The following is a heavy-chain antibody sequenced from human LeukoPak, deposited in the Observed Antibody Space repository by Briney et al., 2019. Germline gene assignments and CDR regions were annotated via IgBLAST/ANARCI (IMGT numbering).Heavy chain of an antibody. CDR2: ISAYNGNT. CDR1: GYSFTSYG. CDR3: ARTTYDILTGYYPPYYYYYYGMDV. J-gene: IGHJ6*02. D-gene: IGHD3-9*01. V-gene: IGHV1-18*01. Sequence: ASVKVSCKASGYSFTSYGISWVRQAPGQGLEWMGWISAYNGNTNYAQKVQGRVTMTTDTSTSTAYMELRSLRSDDTAVYYCARTTYDILTGYYPPYYYYYYGMDVWGQGTTVTVSS.